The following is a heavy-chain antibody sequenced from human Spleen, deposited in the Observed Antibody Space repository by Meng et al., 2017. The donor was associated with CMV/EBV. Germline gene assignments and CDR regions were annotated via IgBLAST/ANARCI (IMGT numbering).Heavy chain of an antibody. D-gene: IGHD3-3*01. Sequence: ASVKVSCKASGYTFTGYYMHWVRQAPGQGLEWMGWINPNSGGTNYAQKFQGRVTMTRDTSISTAYMELSRLRSDDTAGYYCARADFWSGYSNDYWGQGTPVTVSS. CDR1: GYTFTGYY. CDR2: INPNSGGT. V-gene: IGHV1-2*02. CDR3: ARADFWSGYSNDY. J-gene: IGHJ4*02.